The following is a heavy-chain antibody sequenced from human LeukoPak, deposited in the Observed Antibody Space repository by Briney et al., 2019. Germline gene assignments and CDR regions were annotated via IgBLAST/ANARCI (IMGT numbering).Heavy chain of an antibody. CDR2: ISYDGSDK. CDR1: GFTFSSYA. D-gene: IGHD3-22*01. CDR3: ASPYYDSSGYYVGFFAFDY. J-gene: IGHJ4*02. Sequence: GGSLRLSCAASGFTFSSYAMHWVRQAPGKGLEWVAVISYDGSDKYYADSVKGRFTISRDNSKNTLYLQMNSLRAEDTAVYYCASPYYDSSGYYVGFFAFDYWGQGTLVTVSS. V-gene: IGHV3-30*04.